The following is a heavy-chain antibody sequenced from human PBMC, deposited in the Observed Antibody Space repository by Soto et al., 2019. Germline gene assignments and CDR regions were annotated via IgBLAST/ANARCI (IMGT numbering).Heavy chain of an antibody. V-gene: IGHV2-5*01. CDR1: GFSLTTGRVG. D-gene: IGHD2-15*01. J-gene: IGHJ4*02. CDR3: THRLVGSGQGY. Sequence: QITLEETGPTLVKPTQTLTLTCTFSGFSLTTGRVGVGWIRQPPGKALEWLAVIHWNDDNHYSPSLKSRLTXTXATPKTQVVLTLTNMDPVDTATYYCTHRLVGSGQGYWGQGTLVTVSS. CDR2: IHWNDDN.